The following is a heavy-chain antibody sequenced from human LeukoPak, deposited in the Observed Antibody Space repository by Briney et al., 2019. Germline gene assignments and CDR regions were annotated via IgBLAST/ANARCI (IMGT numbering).Heavy chain of an antibody. CDR3: AREARLASAAGLDV. J-gene: IGHJ6*02. CDR1: GGSISTYY. Sequence: PSETLSLTCTVSGGSISTYYWSWIRQPAGKGLEWIGRLYGSGSINYNPSLKSRLSLSGDTSKNQFSLKLSSVTAADTAVYYCAREARLASAAGLDVWGQGNVVTVSS. V-gene: IGHV4-4*07. D-gene: IGHD5-12*01. CDR2: LYGSGSI.